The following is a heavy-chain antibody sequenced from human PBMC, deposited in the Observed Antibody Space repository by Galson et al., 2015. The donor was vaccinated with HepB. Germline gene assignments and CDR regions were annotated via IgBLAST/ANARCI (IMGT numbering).Heavy chain of an antibody. D-gene: IGHD1-26*01. V-gene: IGHV3-7*01. CDR3: ARDKSGSEDF. Sequence: SLRLSCAVSGFTFSNFWMSWVRRAPGRGLEWVATISPDESEKYYVDSVKGRFTISRDNAKNSLSLQMNSLRDEDTAVYYCARDKSGSEDFWGQGALATVSS. CDR1: GFTFSNFW. CDR2: ISPDESEK. J-gene: IGHJ4*02.